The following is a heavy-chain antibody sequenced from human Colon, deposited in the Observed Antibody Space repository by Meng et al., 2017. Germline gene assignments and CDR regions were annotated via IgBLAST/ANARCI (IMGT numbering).Heavy chain of an antibody. Sequence: QCGEGFFDTSRPLLLPCLCYGGYFNVYYWSGIRQPPGKGLEWIGEINHSGTTTFNPSLESRVTISIDTSKNQISLNVTSLTAADTAVYYCARGLFSRLRSLWFDPWGQGTLVTVSS. J-gene: IGHJ5*02. CDR2: INHSGTT. V-gene: IGHV4-34*01. CDR3: ARGLFSRLRSLWFDP. D-gene: IGHD2/OR15-2a*01. CDR1: GGYFNVYY.